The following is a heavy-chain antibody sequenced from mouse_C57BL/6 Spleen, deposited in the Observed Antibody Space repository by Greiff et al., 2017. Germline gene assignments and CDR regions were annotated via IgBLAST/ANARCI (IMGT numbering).Heavy chain of an antibody. Sequence: VQLKQPGAELVKPGASVKLSCKASGYTFTSYWMHWVKQRPGQGLEWIGMIHPNSGSTNYNEKFKSKATLTVDKSSSIAYMQLSSLTSEDSAVYYCARGNAMDYWGQGTSVTVSS. CDR2: IHPNSGST. CDR1: GYTFTSYW. V-gene: IGHV1-64*01. J-gene: IGHJ4*01. CDR3: ARGNAMDY.